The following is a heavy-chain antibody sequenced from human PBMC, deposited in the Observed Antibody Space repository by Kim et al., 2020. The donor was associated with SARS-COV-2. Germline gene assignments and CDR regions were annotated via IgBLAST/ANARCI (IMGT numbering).Heavy chain of an antibody. Sequence: TYYADSVKGRFTISRDNSRNARYLQMNSLGADDTAVYYCARVLVPRDGMDVWGQGTTVTVSS. V-gene: IGHV3-23*01. D-gene: IGHD1-26*01. CDR2: T. J-gene: IGHJ6*02. CDR3: ARVLVPRDGMDV.